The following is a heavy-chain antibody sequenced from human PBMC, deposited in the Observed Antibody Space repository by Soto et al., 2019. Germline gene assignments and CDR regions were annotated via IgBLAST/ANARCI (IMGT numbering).Heavy chain of an antibody. D-gene: IGHD5-18*01. J-gene: IGHJ4*02. CDR2: TSYTGNT. V-gene: IGHV4-59*01. Sequence: PSETLSLTCIVSGGSITSYHWSWIRQFPGKGLEWIAYTSYTGNTNYNPPLKSRVTISVDTSKNQFSLKLSSVTAADTAVYYCARSGTAMVLVDYWGQGTLVTSPQ. CDR3: ARSGTAMVLVDY. CDR1: GGSITSYH.